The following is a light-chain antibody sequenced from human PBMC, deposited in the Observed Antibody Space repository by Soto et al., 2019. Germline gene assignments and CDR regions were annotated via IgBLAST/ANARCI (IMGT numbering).Light chain of an antibody. CDR3: AAWDDSLNGVV. Sequence: QAVVTQPPSASGTPGQRVTISCSGSSSNIGSNTVNWYQQLPGTAPQLLIYSNNQRPSGVPDRFSGPKSGTSASLAISGLQSEDEADYYCAAWDDSLNGVVFGGGTKVTVL. CDR1: SSNIGSNT. J-gene: IGLJ2*01. CDR2: SNN. V-gene: IGLV1-44*01.